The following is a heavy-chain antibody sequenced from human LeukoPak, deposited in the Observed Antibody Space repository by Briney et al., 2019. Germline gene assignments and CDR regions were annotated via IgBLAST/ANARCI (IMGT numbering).Heavy chain of an antibody. J-gene: IGHJ4*02. CDR3: ARDLRPITFGGVIVRGDDY. D-gene: IGHD3-16*02. CDR1: GYTFTGYY. V-gene: IGHV1-2*02. CDR2: INPNSGGT. Sequence: ASVKVSRKASGYTFTGYYMHWVRQAPGQGLEWMGWINPNSGGTNYAQKFQGRVTMTRDTSISTAYMELSRLRSDDTAVYYCARDLRPITFGGVIVRGDDYWGQGTLVTVSS.